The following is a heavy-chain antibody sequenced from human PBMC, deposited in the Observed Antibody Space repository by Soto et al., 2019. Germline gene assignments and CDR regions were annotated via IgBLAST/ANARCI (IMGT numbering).Heavy chain of an antibody. J-gene: IGHJ4*02. D-gene: IGHD3-22*01. CDR2: IWYDGSNK. CDR1: GFTFSSYG. CDR3: AREGAPYYYDSSGYYYVDY. Sequence: GGSLRLSCAASGFTFSSYGMHWVRQAPGKGLEWVAVIWYDGSNKYYADSVKGRFTISRDNSKNTLYLQMNSLRAEDTAVYYCAREGAPYYYDSSGYYYVDYWGQGTLVTVSS. V-gene: IGHV3-33*01.